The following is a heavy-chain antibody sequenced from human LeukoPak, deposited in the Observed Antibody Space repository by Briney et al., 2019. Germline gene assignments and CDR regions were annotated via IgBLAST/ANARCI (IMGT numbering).Heavy chain of an antibody. V-gene: IGHV3-23*01. CDR1: GFTFSSYA. CDR2: ISGSGGST. CDR3: ARDHQNYYGSGSYLGGVDY. D-gene: IGHD3-10*01. Sequence: GGSLRLSCAASGFTFSSYAMSWVRQAPGKGLEWVSAISGSGGSTYYADSVKGRFTISRDNSKNTLYLQMNSLRAEDTAVYYCARDHQNYYGSGSYLGGVDYWGQGTLVTVSS. J-gene: IGHJ4*02.